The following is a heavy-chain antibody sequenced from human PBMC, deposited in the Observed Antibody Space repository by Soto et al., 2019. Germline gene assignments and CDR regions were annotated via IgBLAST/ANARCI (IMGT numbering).Heavy chain of an antibody. V-gene: IGHV2-70*17. D-gene: IGHD3-22*01. Sequence: VSGPTLVNPTQTLTLTCTFSGFSLTTSGMSVTWVRQPPGKALEWLVYIDWDDDKFYSTSLKTRLTISKDTSKNQVVLTVTNMDPVDTATYYCARFLSVRDISGFSVSSYYGMDVWGQGTTVTVSS. CDR3: ARFLSVRDISGFSVSSYYGMDV. CDR2: IDWDDDK. J-gene: IGHJ6*02. CDR1: GFSLTTSGMS.